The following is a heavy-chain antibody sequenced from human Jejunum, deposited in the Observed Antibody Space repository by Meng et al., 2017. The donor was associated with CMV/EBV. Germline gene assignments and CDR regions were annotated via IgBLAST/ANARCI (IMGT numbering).Heavy chain of an antibody. D-gene: IGHD5-24*01. CDR1: GYTFSNYD. Sequence: QVQLVQSGAEVKRPGASVKVSCKASGYTFSNYDINWVRQAPGQGLEWMGWMKPYSGNTGYAQKFRGRVIMTKNTSITTAYMELSSLRSEDTGVYYCARVGEVKGRLQLPFDYWGQGTLVTVSS. J-gene: IGHJ4*02. CDR2: MKPYSGNT. V-gene: IGHV1-8*01. CDR3: ARVGEVKGRLQLPFDY.